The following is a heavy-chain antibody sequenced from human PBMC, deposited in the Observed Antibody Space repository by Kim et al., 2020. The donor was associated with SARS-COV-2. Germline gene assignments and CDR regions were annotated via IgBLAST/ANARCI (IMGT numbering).Heavy chain of an antibody. CDR3: ARCREVRGANFDY. CDR2: INHSGST. J-gene: IGHJ4*02. Sequence: SETLSLTCAVYGGSFSGYYWSWIRQPPGKGLEWIGEINHSGSTNYNPSLKSRVTISVDTSKNQFSLKLSSVTAADTAVYYCARCREVRGANFDYWGQGTLVTVSS. CDR1: GGSFSGYY. V-gene: IGHV4-34*01. D-gene: IGHD3-10*01.